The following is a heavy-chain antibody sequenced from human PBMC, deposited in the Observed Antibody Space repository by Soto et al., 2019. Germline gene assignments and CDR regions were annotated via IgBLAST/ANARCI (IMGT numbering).Heavy chain of an antibody. Sequence: GASVKVCCKASGFTFTSSAVQWVRQARGQRLEWIGWIVVGSGNTNYAQKFQERVTITRDMSTSTAYMELSSLRSEDTAVYYCAADPHSSGWYSLWGQGTLVTVSS. V-gene: IGHV1-58*01. CDR2: IVVGSGNT. J-gene: IGHJ4*02. CDR1: GFTFTSSA. D-gene: IGHD6-19*01. CDR3: AADPHSSGWYSL.